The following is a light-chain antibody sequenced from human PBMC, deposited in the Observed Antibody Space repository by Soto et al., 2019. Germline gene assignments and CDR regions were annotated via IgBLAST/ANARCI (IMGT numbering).Light chain of an antibody. CDR3: QQRSDSPPLT. CDR1: QSVFGY. J-gene: IGKJ4*01. V-gene: IGKV3-11*01. CDR2: DAY. Sequence: VLTQSPATLSLSPGDRATLSCRASQSVFGYLAWYQHKPGQAPRLLIYDAYKRATGVTARFSGSGSETDFTLIISSLEPEDFAVYYCQQRSDSPPLTFGGGTRVEIK.